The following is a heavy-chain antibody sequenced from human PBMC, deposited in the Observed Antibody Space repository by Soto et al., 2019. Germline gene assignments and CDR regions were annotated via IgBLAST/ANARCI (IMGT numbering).Heavy chain of an antibody. V-gene: IGHV1-2*04. Sequence: GASVKVSCKASGYTFTGYYMHWVRQAPGQGLEWMGWINPNSGGTNYAQKFQGWVTMTRDTSISTAYMELSRLRSDDTAVYYCARAGIAAAGNHSWFDPWGQGTLVTVSS. CDR2: INPNSGGT. D-gene: IGHD6-13*01. J-gene: IGHJ5*02. CDR1: GYTFTGYY. CDR3: ARAGIAAAGNHSWFDP.